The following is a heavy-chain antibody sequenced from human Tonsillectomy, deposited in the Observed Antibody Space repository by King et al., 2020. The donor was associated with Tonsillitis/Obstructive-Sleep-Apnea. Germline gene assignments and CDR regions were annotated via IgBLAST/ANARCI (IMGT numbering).Heavy chain of an antibody. J-gene: IGHJ4*02. CDR3: TTEGIQLWSFEPPFDY. CDR1: GFTFSNAW. D-gene: IGHD5-18*01. V-gene: IGHV3-15*01. CDR2: IKSKTDGGTT. Sequence: VQLVESGGGLVKPGGSLRLSCAASGFTFSNAWMSWVRQAPGKGLEWVGRIKSKTDGGTTDYAAPVKGRFTISRDDSKNTQNLQMNSLKTEDTAVYYCTTEGIQLWSFEPPFDYWGQGTLVTVSS.